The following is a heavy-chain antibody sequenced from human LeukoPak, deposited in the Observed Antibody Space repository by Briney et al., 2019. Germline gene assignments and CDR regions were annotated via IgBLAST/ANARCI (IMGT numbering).Heavy chain of an antibody. D-gene: IGHD3-10*01. CDR3: ARLPRVWGTMVRGAVGNWFAP. CDR2: IYCSRSS. V-gene: IGHV4-39*01. J-gene: IGHJ5*02. CDR1: GGAISSSSYY. Sequence: SETLSLTCTVSGGAISSSSYYWGWIRQPPGKELVWFGSIYCSRSSYYNPALKSRVTLSVGTSKNQFSLMISSVTAADTAVYYCARLPRVWGTMVRGAVGNWFAPWGQGTLVTVSS.